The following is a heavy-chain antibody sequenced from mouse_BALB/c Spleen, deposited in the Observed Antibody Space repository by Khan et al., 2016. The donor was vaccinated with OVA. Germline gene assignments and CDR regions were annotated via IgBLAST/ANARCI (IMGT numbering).Heavy chain of an antibody. J-gene: IGHJ4*01. V-gene: IGHV2-6-1*01. CDR2: IWSDGST. Sequence: QVQLKESGPGLVAPSQSLSITCTISGFSLTNYGVHWVRQPPGKGLEWLVVIWSDGSTTYNSALKSRLTINKDNSKSQVFLIMNSLQTDDTAMYFCARQPYYHYNVMDYWGQGTSVTVSS. CDR3: ARQPYYHYNVMDY. CDR1: GFSLTNYG. D-gene: IGHD2-10*01.